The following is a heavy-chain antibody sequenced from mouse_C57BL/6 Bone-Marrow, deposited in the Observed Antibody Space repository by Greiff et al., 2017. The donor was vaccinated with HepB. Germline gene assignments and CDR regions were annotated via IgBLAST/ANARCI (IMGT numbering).Heavy chain of an antibody. J-gene: IGHJ3*01. D-gene: IGHD1-1*01. V-gene: IGHV1-55*01. Sequence: QVQLQQSGAELVKPGASVKMSCKASGYTFTSYWITWVKQRPGQGLEWIGDIYPGSGSTNYNEKFKSKATLTVDTSSSTAYMQLSSLTSEDSAVYDCAREYYGSSYEAWFAYWGQGTLVTVSA. CDR2: IYPGSGST. CDR1: GYTFTSYW. CDR3: AREYYGSSYEAWFAY.